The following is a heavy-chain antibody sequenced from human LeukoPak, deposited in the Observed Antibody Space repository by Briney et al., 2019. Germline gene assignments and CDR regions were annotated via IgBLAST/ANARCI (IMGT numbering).Heavy chain of an antibody. CDR1: GGSISSGGHY. CDR3: ARDEAIFGAGYYYGMGV. CDR2: INYSGST. Sequence: SQTLSLTCTVSGGSISSGGHYWSWIRQHPGKGLEWIGYINYSGSTYYNPSLKSRVTISVDTSQNQFSLKLSSVTAADTAVYYCARDEAIFGAGYYYGMGVWGQGTTVTVSS. J-gene: IGHJ6*02. D-gene: IGHD3-3*01. V-gene: IGHV4-31*03.